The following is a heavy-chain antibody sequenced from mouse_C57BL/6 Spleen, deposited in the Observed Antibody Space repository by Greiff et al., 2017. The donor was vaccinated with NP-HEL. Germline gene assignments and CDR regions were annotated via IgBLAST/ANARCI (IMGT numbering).Heavy chain of an antibody. Sequence: VQLQQSGPELVKPGASVKISCKASGYAFSSSWMNWVKQRPGKGLEWIGRIYPGDGDTNYNGKFKGKATLTADKSSSTAYLQLSSLTSEDSAVDFCARFRGYYPNFDYWGQGTTLTVSS. CDR2: IYPGDGDT. V-gene: IGHV1-82*01. CDR3: ARFRGYYPNFDY. CDR1: GYAFSSSW. D-gene: IGHD2-3*01. J-gene: IGHJ2*01.